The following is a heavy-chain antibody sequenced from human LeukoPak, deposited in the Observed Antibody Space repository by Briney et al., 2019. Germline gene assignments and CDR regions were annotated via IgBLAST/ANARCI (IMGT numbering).Heavy chain of an antibody. CDR1: GGSISSGGYY. Sequence: SETLSLTCIVSGGSISSGGYYWSWIRQHPGKGLEWIGYIYYSGSTYYNPSLKSRVTISVDTSKNQFSLKLSSVTTADTAVYYCARDLYGSGIWGQGTLVTVSS. D-gene: IGHD3-10*01. V-gene: IGHV4-31*03. CDR2: IYYSGST. J-gene: IGHJ4*02. CDR3: ARDLYGSGI.